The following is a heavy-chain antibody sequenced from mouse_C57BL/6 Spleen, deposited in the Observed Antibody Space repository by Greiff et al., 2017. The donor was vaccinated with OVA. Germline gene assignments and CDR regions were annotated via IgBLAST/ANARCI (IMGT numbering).Heavy chain of an antibody. V-gene: IGHV1-64*01. CDR2: IHPNSGST. CDR3: AREKVYGNFDY. D-gene: IGHD2-1*01. J-gene: IGHJ2*01. Sequence: QVQLQQPGAELVKPGASVKLSCKASGYTFTSYWMHWVKQRPGQGLEWIGMIHPNSGSTNYNEKFKSKATLTVDKSSSTAYMQLSSLTSEDSAVYYCAREKVYGNFDYWGQGTTLTVSS. CDR1: GYTFTSYW.